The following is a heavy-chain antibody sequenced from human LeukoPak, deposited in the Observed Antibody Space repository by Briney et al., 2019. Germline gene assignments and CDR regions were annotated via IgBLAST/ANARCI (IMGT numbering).Heavy chain of an antibody. D-gene: IGHD3-22*01. J-gene: IGHJ6*03. Sequence: PSETLSLTCFVSGSSISSYYWSWIRQPPGKGLEWIGYIYYRGNTNYNPSLKSRVTISLDTSKNQFSLRLSSVTAADTAVYHCARGIYDRSGFSYYYYHMDAWGKGTTVTVSS. CDR3: ARGIYDRSGFSYYYYHMDA. V-gene: IGHV4-59*01. CDR2: IYYRGNT. CDR1: GSSISSYY.